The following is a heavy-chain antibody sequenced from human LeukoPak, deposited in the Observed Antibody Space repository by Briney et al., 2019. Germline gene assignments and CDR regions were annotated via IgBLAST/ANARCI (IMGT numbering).Heavy chain of an antibody. Sequence: SVKVSCKASGGTFSSYAVSWVRQAPGQGLEWMGGIIPIFGTANYAQKFQGRVTITADESTSTAYMELSSLRSEDTAVYYCARGVNRITIFVWFDPWGQGTLVTVSS. CDR2: IIPIFGTA. J-gene: IGHJ5*02. CDR1: GGTFSSYA. D-gene: IGHD3-3*01. V-gene: IGHV1-69*13. CDR3: ARGVNRITIFVWFDP.